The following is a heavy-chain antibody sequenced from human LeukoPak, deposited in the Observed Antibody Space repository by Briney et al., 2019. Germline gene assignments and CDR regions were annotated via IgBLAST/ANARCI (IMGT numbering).Heavy chain of an antibody. D-gene: IGHD6-13*01. CDR2: VSAGGSSR. Sequence: GGSLRLSCAASGFTFSSYAMSWVRQAPGKGLEWVSAVSAGGSSRYYVDSVKGRFTISRDNSKNTLFLQMNSLRAEDTALYYCAKDQGAATGKRGVDCWGQGTLVTVSS. V-gene: IGHV3-23*01. J-gene: IGHJ4*02. CDR1: GFTFSSYA. CDR3: AKDQGAATGKRGVDC.